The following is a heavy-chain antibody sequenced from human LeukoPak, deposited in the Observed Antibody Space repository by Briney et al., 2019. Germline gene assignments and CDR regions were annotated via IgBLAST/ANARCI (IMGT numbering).Heavy chain of an antibody. V-gene: IGHV3-74*01. J-gene: IGHJ4*02. D-gene: IGHD6-13*01. Sequence: PGGSLRLSCAASGFTFSSYWMHWVRQAPGKGLVWVSRINSDGSSTSYAGSVKGRFTISRDNAKNTLYLQMNSLRAEDTAVYYCASRSSSWFGFDYWGQGTLVTVSS. CDR2: INSDGSST. CDR1: GFTFSSYW. CDR3: ASRSSSWFGFDY.